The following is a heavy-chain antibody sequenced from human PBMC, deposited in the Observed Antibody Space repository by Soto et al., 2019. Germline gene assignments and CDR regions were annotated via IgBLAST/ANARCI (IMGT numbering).Heavy chain of an antibody. CDR2: ISAYNGKT. CDR1: GYTFTDSG. J-gene: IGHJ4*02. Sequence: QVQLVQSGAEVKKPGASVKVSCKASGYTFTDSGISWVRQAPGQGLEWMGWISAYNGKTNYAQKLQGRVTMTTDPSTGTAYMVLRSLRSDDTAMYYCAKYGYDYIWGSYRPDCWGQGTLVTVSS. CDR3: AKYGYDYIWGSYRPDC. V-gene: IGHV1-18*01. D-gene: IGHD3-16*02.